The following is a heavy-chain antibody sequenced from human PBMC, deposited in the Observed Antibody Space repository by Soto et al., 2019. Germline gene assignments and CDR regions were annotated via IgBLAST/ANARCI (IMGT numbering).Heavy chain of an antibody. Sequence: QVQLQESGPGLVKPSQTLSLTCTVSGGSISSGGYYWSWFRQHPGKGLEWIGYSSYSGSTYYNPSLKSRVTISVDTSKNQFSLKLSSVTAADTAVYYCARTGKAYYFDYWGQVTLFTVSS. J-gene: IGHJ4*02. V-gene: IGHV4-31*03. CDR1: GGSISSGGYY. CDR2: SSYSGST. CDR3: ARTGKAYYFDY.